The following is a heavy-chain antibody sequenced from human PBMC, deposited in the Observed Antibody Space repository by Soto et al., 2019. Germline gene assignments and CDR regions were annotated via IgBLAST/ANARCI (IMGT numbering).Heavy chain of an antibody. J-gene: IGHJ5*02. V-gene: IGHV4-39*01. CDR1: GDSISNFY. D-gene: IGHD3-22*01. CDR2: IYHTGNA. CDR3: ARDFFDSSDYTTNWFDP. Sequence: SETLSLTCSVSGDSISNFYWAWIRQPPGEGLEWIGSIYHTGNAYYNPSLKSRVTISVDTSKNQFSLKLTSVTAADAALYYCARDFFDSSDYTTNWFDPWGQGTLVTVSS.